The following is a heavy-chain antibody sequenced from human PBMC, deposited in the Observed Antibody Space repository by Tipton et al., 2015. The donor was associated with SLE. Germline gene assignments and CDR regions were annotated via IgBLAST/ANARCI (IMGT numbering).Heavy chain of an antibody. Sequence: TLSLTCTVSGGSISTYYWSWIRQPPGKGLEWIGYLNYNGGATYSPSLKSRVTISVDTSKNQFSLKLSSVTDVDTAVYYCARTAGRSVKLWYFDLWGRGTLVTVSS. V-gene: IGHV4-59*12. CDR2: LNYNGGA. CDR1: GGSISTYY. D-gene: IGHD5-18*01. CDR3: ARTAGRSVKLWYFDL. J-gene: IGHJ2*01.